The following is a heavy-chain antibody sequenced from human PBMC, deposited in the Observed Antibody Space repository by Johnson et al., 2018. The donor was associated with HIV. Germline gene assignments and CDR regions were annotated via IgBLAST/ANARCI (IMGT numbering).Heavy chain of an antibody. CDR1: GFTFSGYG. CDR2: ISYDGSKK. D-gene: IGHD1-26*01. Sequence: QVQLVESGGGEVQPGRSLRLSCAASGFTFSGYGMHWVRQAPGKGLEWVSVISYDGSKKYYAESVKGRFTISRDNAQNSLYLQMNSLRVEDTALYYCERYQAAGGWELWVDAFDIWGQGTMVTVSP. J-gene: IGHJ3*02. CDR3: ERYQAAGGWELWVDAFDI. V-gene: IGHV3-30*03.